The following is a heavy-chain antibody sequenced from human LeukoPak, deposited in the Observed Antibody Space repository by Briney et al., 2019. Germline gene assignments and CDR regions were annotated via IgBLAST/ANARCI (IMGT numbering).Heavy chain of an antibody. CDR2: IYPGDSDT. CDR3: ARRYYYDSSGYYWAFDY. Sequence: GESLKISCKGSGYSSTSYWIGWVRQMPGKGLELMGIIYPGDSDTRYSPSFQGQVTISADKSISTAYLQWSSLKASDTAMYYCARRYYYDSSGYYWAFDYWGQGTLVTVSS. V-gene: IGHV5-51*01. J-gene: IGHJ4*02. D-gene: IGHD3-22*01. CDR1: GYSSTSYW.